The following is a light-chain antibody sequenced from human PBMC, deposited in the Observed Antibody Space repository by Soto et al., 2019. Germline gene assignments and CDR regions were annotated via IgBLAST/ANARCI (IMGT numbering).Light chain of an antibody. CDR2: ENN. Sequence: VLTQPPSVSAAPGQKVTISCSGSSSNIESNYVSWFQQLPRTAPNLLIYENNKRLSGFPDRFSASKSGTSATLVITGLQTGDEADYFCGAWDISLSAYVFGTGTKVTVL. CDR3: GAWDISLSAYV. J-gene: IGLJ1*01. V-gene: IGLV1-51*02. CDR1: SSNIESNY.